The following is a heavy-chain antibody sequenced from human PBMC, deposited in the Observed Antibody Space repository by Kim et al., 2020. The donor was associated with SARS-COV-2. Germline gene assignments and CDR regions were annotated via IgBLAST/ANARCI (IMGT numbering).Heavy chain of an antibody. CDR2: ISGSGGST. D-gene: IGHD3-22*01. V-gene: IGHV3-23*01. CDR3: ARYYDSSGYYYVEGGASGMDV. J-gene: IGHJ6*02. CDR1: GFTFSSYA. Sequence: GGSLRLSCAASGFTFSSYAMSWVRQAPGKGLEWVSAISGSGGSTYYADSVKGRFTISRDNSKNTLYLQMNSLRAEDTAVYYCARYYDSSGYYYVEGGASGMDVWGQGTTVTVSS.